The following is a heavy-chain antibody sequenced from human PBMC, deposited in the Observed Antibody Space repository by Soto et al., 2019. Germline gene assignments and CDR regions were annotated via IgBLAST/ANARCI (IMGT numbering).Heavy chain of an antibody. V-gene: IGHV3-74*03. CDR3: ARGDRGAFDL. Sequence: EVQLVESGGGLVQPGASLRLSCAASGFTFSYYWMHWVRQTPGKGLLWVSHIHNDGSRTTYADSVKGRFTISRDNARNTVYMQMNSLRDEATAVYYCARGDRGAFDLWGQGTAVTVSS. J-gene: IGHJ3*01. CDR1: GFTFSYYW. D-gene: IGHD1-26*01. CDR2: IHNDGSRT.